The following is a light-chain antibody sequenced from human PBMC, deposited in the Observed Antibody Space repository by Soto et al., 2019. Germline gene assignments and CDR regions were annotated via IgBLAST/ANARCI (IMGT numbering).Light chain of an antibody. V-gene: IGKV3-20*01. CDR1: QSVSKNF. Sequence: EIVLTQSPGTLSWSPGERATLSCRASQSVSKNFLAWYQQKPGKAPRLLISGASNTATAIPDSFSGSGSGTDFSLTIDRLEPEDLAVDFCQQYGRSPPTFGGAAKVAIQ. CDR3: QQYGRSPPT. J-gene: IGKJ4*01. CDR2: GAS.